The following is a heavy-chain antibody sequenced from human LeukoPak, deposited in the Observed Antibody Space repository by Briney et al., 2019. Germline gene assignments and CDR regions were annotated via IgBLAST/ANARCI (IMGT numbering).Heavy chain of an antibody. Sequence: SETLSLTCAVYGGSFSGYYWSWIRQPPGKRLEWIGEINHSGSTNYNPSLKSRVTISVDTSKNQFSLKLSSVTAADTAVYYCAGGGNKGATAPDTGQYYFDYWGQGTLVTVSS. J-gene: IGHJ4*02. D-gene: IGHD1-26*01. V-gene: IGHV4-34*01. CDR3: AGGGNKGATAPDTGQYYFDY. CDR2: INHSGST. CDR1: GGSFSGYY.